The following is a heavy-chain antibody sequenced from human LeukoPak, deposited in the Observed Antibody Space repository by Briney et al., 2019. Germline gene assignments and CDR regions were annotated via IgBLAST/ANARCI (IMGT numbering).Heavy chain of an antibody. J-gene: IGHJ4*02. CDR2: VRYDGSNE. CDR1: GFVFSDYG. V-gene: IGHV3-30*02. D-gene: IGHD5-12*01. Sequence: GGSLRLSCAASGFVFSDYGMHWVRQAPGKGLEWVAFVRYDGSNEYYADSMKGRFTISRDNSKNTLYLQMNSLGAEDTAVYSCARESDSGYHSEGPKYWGLGILVTVSS. CDR3: ARESDSGYHSEGPKY.